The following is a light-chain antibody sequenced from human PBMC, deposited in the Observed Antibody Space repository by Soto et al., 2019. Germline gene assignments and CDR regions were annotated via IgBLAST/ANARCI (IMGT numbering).Light chain of an antibody. Sequence: EIVMTQSPATLSVSPGERVTLSCRASHSIFNNLAWYQQKPGQAPGLLIHGASTRATGIAARFSGSGSGTEFTLTIGSLQSEDCAVYYCQQYNDWPRTFGRGTKVEIK. CDR1: HSIFNN. J-gene: IGKJ1*01. CDR3: QQYNDWPRT. V-gene: IGKV3-15*01. CDR2: GAS.